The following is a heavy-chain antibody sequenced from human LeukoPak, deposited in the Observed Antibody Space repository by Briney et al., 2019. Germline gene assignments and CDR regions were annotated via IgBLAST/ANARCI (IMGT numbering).Heavy chain of an antibody. V-gene: IGHV4-4*07. CDR3: ARGPYCGGDCYFAY. CDR2: IYTSGTT. J-gene: IGHJ4*02. Sequence: KPSETLSLTCTVSGGSISSYYWSWIRQPAGKGLEWIGRIYTSGTTNYNPSLKSRVTMSVDTSRNQFSLKLSSVTAADTAVYYCARGPYCGGDCYFAYWGQGTLVTVSS. D-gene: IGHD2-21*01. CDR1: GGSISSYY.